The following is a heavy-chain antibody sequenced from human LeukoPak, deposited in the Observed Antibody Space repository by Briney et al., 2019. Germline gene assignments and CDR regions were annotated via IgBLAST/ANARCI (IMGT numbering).Heavy chain of an antibody. CDR2: IIPIFGTA. J-gene: IGHJ4*02. V-gene: IGHV1-69*13. Sequence: ASVKVSCKASGGTFSSYAISWVRQAPGQGLEWMGGIIPIFGTANYAQKFQGRVTITADESTSTAYMELSSLRSEDTAVYYCARDRGRDGYNLQDFDYWGQGTLVTVSS. D-gene: IGHD5-24*01. CDR3: ARDRGRDGYNLQDFDY. CDR1: GGTFSSYA.